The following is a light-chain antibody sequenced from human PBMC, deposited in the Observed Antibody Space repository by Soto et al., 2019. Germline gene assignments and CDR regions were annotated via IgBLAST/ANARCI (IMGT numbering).Light chain of an antibody. Sequence: QPASVSGSPGQSITISCTGTSSDFGNYNLVSWYQQHPGKVPKLILFEVNKRPSGVSGRFSGSKSGNTATLTISGTQAMDEADYYCQAWDSSTVVFGGGTQLTVL. CDR2: EVN. V-gene: IGLV2-14*02. CDR1: SSDFGNYNL. J-gene: IGLJ2*01. CDR3: QAWDSSTVV.